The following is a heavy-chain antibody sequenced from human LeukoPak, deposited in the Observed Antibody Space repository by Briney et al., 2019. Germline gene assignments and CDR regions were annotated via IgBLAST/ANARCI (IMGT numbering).Heavy chain of an antibody. Sequence: PGGSLRLSCAASGFTFSYTWMTWVRQAPGKGLEWVASIREDGSQKSAVDSVRGRFSISRDNAKNSVYLQMDSLRAEDTAVYYCARGRRAYSSGWYPLSSFDYWGQGTLVTVSS. CDR3: ARGRRAYSSGWYPLSSFDY. CDR1: GFTFSYTW. V-gene: IGHV3-7*01. J-gene: IGHJ4*02. D-gene: IGHD6-19*01. CDR2: IREDGSQK.